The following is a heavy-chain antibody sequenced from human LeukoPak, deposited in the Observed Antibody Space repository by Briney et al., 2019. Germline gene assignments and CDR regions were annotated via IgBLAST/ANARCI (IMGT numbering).Heavy chain of an antibody. J-gene: IGHJ6*02. CDR3: ARELRSPRGMDV. Sequence: PGGSLRLSCAASGFTFSSYSMNWVRQAPGKGLEWVSSISSSSYIYYADSVKGRFTISRDNAKNSLYLQMNSLRAEDTAVYYCARELRSPRGMDVWGQGTTVTVSS. V-gene: IGHV3-21*01. CDR2: ISSSSYI. CDR1: GFTFSSYS.